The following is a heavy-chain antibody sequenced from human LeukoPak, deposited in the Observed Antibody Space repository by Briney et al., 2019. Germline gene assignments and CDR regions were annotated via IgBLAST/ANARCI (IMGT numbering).Heavy chain of an antibody. CDR1: GFTMSVFC. CDR3: ARDWGAYYHFFDY. J-gene: IGHJ4*02. D-gene: IGHD3-22*01. Sequence: GGSLRLSCAASGFTMSVFCMSWVRQAPGKGLEWVVNIKQGGSESNYVDSVKGRFTISRDNAKKSLYLQMNSLRVEDTAVYYCARDWGAYYHFFDYWGQGTMVTVSS. V-gene: IGHV3-7*01. CDR2: IKQGGSES.